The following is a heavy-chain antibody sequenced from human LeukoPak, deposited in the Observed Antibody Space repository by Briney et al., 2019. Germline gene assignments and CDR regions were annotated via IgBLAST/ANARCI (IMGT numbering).Heavy chain of an antibody. J-gene: IGHJ4*02. CDR3: AKVGAYYYDSSGYWVYFDY. D-gene: IGHD3-22*01. Sequence: GASLRLSCAASGFTFSSYAMSWVRQAPGKGLEWVSVISGSGGSTYYADSVKGRFTISRDNSKNTLYLQMNSLRAEDTAVYYCAKVGAYYYDSSGYWVYFDYWGQGTLVTVSS. V-gene: IGHV3-23*01. CDR2: ISGSGGST. CDR1: GFTFSSYA.